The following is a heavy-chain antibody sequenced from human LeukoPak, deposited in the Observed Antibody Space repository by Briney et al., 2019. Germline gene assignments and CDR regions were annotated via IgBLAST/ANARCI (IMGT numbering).Heavy chain of an antibody. J-gene: IGHJ3*02. CDR2: ISSSSSTI. V-gene: IGHV3-48*01. D-gene: IGHD6-6*01. CDR1: GFTFSSYS. Sequence: PGGSLRLSCAASGFTFSSYSMNWVRQAPGKGLEWVSYISSSSSTIYYADSVKGRFTISRDNAKNSLYLQMNCLRAEDTAVYYCARPDSSSSDDAFDIWGQGTMVTVSS. CDR3: ARPDSSSSDDAFDI.